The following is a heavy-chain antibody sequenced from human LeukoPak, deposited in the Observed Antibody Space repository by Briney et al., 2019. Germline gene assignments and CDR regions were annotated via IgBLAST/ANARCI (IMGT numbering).Heavy chain of an antibody. CDR2: IYYSGST. D-gene: IGHD3-22*01. V-gene: IGHV4-59*01. J-gene: IGHJ4*02. CDR1: GGSIRSYY. CDR3: ARDSGYYYGHDY. Sequence: SETLSLTCTVSGGSIRSYYGSWIRQPPGKGLEWIGYIYYSGSTNYNPSLKSRVTISVNTSRNQFSLKLSSVTAADTAVYYCARDSGYYYGHDYWGQGTLVTVSS.